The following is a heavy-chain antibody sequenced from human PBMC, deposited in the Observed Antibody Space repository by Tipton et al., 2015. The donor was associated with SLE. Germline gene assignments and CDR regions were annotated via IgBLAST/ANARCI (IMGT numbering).Heavy chain of an antibody. CDR1: GGSISSSSYY. CDR3: ARLPRTGSAFDY. J-gene: IGHJ4*02. CDR2: IYYSGST. V-gene: IGHV4-39*07. D-gene: IGHD3-10*01. Sequence: TLSLTCTVSGGSISSSSYYWGWIRQPPGKGLEWIGSIYYSGSTYYNPSLKSRVAMSVDTSKNQISLGLSPVTAADTAVYYCARLPRTGSAFDYWGPGTLVTVSS.